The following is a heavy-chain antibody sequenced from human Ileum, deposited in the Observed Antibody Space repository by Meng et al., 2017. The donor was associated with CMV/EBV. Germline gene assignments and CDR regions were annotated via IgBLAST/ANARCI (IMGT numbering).Heavy chain of an antibody. CDR3: TRDRGRVTPPDY. Sequence: GESLKISCAASGFTFGDYGVSWVRQAPGKGLEWVGFIRSGAYTGTTEYAASVKGRFIVSRDDSRSIAYLQMNSRKTEDTAVYYCTRDRGRVTPPDYWGQGTLVTVSS. CDR2: IRSGAYTGTT. J-gene: IGHJ4*02. V-gene: IGHV3-49*04. CDR1: GFTFGDYG. D-gene: IGHD4-23*01.